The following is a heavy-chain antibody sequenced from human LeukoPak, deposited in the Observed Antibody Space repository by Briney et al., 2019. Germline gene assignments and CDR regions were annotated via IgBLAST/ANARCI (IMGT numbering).Heavy chain of an antibody. CDR2: ISGSGGST. J-gene: IGHJ3*02. V-gene: IGHV3-23*01. CDR3: AKDSSSFPYDAFDI. CDR1: GFTFTNYA. D-gene: IGHD6-6*01. Sequence: GGSLRLSCTASGFTFTNYAMNWVRQAPGKGLEWVSAISGSGGSTYYADSVKGRFTISRDNSKNTLYLQMNSLRAEDTAVYYCAKDSSSFPYDAFDIWGQGTMVTVSS.